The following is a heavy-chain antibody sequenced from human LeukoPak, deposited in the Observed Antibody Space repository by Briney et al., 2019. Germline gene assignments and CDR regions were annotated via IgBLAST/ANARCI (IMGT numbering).Heavy chain of an antibody. CDR1: GFTFSSYA. J-gene: IGHJ4*02. CDR3: AKDKTLYGSGRTYFDY. D-gene: IGHD3-10*01. CDR2: ISGSGGST. Sequence: PGRSLRLSCAASGFTFSSYAMSWVRQAPGKGLEWVSAISGSGGSTYYADSVKGRFTISRDNSKNTLYLQMNSLRAEDTAVYYCAKDKTLYGSGRTYFDYWGQGTLVTVSS. V-gene: IGHV3-23*01.